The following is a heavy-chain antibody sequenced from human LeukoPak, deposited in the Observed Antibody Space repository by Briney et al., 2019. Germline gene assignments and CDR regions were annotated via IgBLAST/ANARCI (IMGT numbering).Heavy chain of an antibody. V-gene: IGHV4-34*01. CDR2: INHSGIT. J-gene: IGHJ4*02. CDR3: ARGGGIVVVNPPDY. CDR1: GGSFSGYY. Sequence: SETLSLTCAVYGGSFSGYYWSWIRQPPGKGLEWIGEINHSGITNYNPSLKSRVTISVDTSKNQFSLKLSSVTAADTAVYYCARGGGIVVVNPPDYWGQGTLVTVSS. D-gene: IGHD3-22*01.